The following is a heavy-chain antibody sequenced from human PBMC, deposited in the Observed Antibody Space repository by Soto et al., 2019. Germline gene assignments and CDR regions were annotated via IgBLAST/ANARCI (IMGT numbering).Heavy chain of an antibody. CDR2: INPNSGGT. V-gene: IGHV1-2*02. D-gene: IGHD2-15*01. CDR1: GYTFTGYY. CDR3: ARDGCSGGSCYSSSIAAFDI. Sequence: ASVKVSCKASGYTFTGYYMHWVRQAPGQGLEWMGWINPNSGGTNYAQKFQGRVTMTRDTSISTAYMELSRLRSDDTAVYYCARDGCSGGSCYSSSIAAFDIWGQGTMVTVSS. J-gene: IGHJ3*02.